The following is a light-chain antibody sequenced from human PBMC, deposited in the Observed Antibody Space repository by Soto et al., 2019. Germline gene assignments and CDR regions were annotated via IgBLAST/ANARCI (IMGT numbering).Light chain of an antibody. CDR3: CSYTTIGTWV. Sequence: QSALTQPASVSGSLGQSITISCTGTSSDVGGYEFVSWYQQSPGKAPKLLIYEVNNRPSGVSNRFSGSKSGNTASLTISGLQAEDEADYYCCSYTTIGTWVFGGGTKLTVL. CDR1: SSDVGGYEF. J-gene: IGLJ3*02. V-gene: IGLV2-14*01. CDR2: EVN.